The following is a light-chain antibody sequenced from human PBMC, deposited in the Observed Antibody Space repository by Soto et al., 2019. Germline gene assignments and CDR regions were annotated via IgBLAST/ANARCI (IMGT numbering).Light chain of an antibody. CDR3: QQYNSEDT. V-gene: IGKV3-15*01. J-gene: IGKJ2*01. CDR2: GAS. Sequence: EIVMTQSPATLSVSPGERATLSCRASQSVSSNLAWYQQKPGQAPRLLIYGASTRATGIPARFSGSGSGTEFTLTISSLQSEDFAVYYCQQYNSEDTFGQGTKLEIK. CDR1: QSVSSN.